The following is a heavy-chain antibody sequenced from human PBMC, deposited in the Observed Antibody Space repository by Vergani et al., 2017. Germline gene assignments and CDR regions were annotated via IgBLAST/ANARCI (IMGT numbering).Heavy chain of an antibody. Sequence: QVQLVESGGGVVQPGRSLRLSCAASGFTFSSYAMHWVRQAPGKGLEWVAVISYDGSNKYYADSVKGRFTITRDNSKNTLYLQMNSLRAEDTAVYYCARPVVVAAITPPFDPWGQGTLVTVSS. CDR2: ISYDGSNK. J-gene: IGHJ5*02. CDR3: ARPVVVAAITPPFDP. CDR1: GFTFSSYA. D-gene: IGHD2-15*01. V-gene: IGHV3-30-3*01.